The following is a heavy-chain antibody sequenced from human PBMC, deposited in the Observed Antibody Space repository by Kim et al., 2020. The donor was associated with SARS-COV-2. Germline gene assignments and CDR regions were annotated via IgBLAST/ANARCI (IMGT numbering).Heavy chain of an antibody. CDR2: ISYDGSNK. Sequence: GGSRRLSCAASGFTVSSYAMHWVRQAPGKGLEWVAVISYDGSNKYYADSVKGRFTISRDNSKNTLYLQMNSLRAEDTAVYYCARDRIHYDSSGYYGWGQGTLVTVSS. CDR3: ARDRIHYDSSGYYG. D-gene: IGHD3-22*01. J-gene: IGHJ4*02. CDR1: GFTVSSYA. V-gene: IGHV3-30*04.